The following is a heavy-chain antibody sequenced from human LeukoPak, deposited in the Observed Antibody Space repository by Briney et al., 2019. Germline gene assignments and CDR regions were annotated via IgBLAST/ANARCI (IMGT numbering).Heavy chain of an antibody. V-gene: IGHV4-34*01. CDR3: ARGSHYYGMDV. Sequence: SETLSLTCAVYGGSFSGYYWSWIRQPPGKGLEWIGEINHSGSTNYNPSLKSRVTISVDTSKNQFSLKLSSVTAADTAVYYCARGSHYYGMDVWGQGTTVTVPS. CDR1: GGSFSGYY. CDR2: INHSGST. J-gene: IGHJ6*02.